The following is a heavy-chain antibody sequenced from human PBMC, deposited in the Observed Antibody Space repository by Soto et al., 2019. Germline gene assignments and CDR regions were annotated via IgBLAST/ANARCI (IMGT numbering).Heavy chain of an antibody. J-gene: IGHJ6*03. D-gene: IGHD2-15*01. V-gene: IGHV1-8*01. Sequence: ASVKVSCKASGYTFTSYYINWVRQATGQGLEWMGWMNPNSGNTGYAQKFQGRVTMTRNTSISTAYMELSSLRSEDTAVYYCARGNVVVVAAQRNYYYYYMDVWGKGTTVTVSS. CDR2: MNPNSGNT. CDR3: ARGNVVVVAAQRNYYYYYMDV. CDR1: GYTFTSYY.